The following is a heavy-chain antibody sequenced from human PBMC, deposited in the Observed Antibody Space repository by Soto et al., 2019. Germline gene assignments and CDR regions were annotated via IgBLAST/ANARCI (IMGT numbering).Heavy chain of an antibody. D-gene: IGHD1-20*01. CDR2: IGTAGDT. Sequence: GGSLRLCCAASGFTFSSYDMHWVRQATGKGLEWVSAIGTAGDTYYPGSVKGRFTISRENAKNSLYLQMNSVRAEDTAVYYCGIAVLPSRRPIYNSSSGFYYCGPRTLVTVSS. V-gene: IGHV3-13*01. CDR1: GFTFSSYD. J-gene: IGHJ4*01. CDR3: GIAVLPSRRPIYNSSSGFYY.